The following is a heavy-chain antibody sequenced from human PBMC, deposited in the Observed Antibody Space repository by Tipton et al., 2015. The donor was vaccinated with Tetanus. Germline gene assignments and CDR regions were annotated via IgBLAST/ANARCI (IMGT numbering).Heavy chain of an antibody. V-gene: IGHV4-34*01. CDR2: INHSGST. J-gene: IGHJ5*02. CDR3: ARGTKTAPFDP. CDR1: GGSFSGYY. D-gene: IGHD1/OR15-1a*01. Sequence: TLSLTCAVYGGSFSGYYWSWIRQPPGKGLEWIGEINHSGSTNYNPSLKSRVTISVDTSKNQFSLKLSSVTAADTAVYYCARGTKTAPFDPWGQGTLVTVSS.